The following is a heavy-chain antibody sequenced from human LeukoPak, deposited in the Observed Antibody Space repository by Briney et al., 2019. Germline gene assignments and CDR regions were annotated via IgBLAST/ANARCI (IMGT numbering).Heavy chain of an antibody. CDR2: IYTSGST. V-gene: IGHV4-4*07. CDR3: ARDPCSSTSYYTWYFDL. CDR1: GGSISSYY. D-gene: IGHD2-2*02. J-gene: IGHJ2*01. Sequence: PSETLSLTCTVSGGSISSYYWSWIRQPAGKGLEWIGRIYTSGSTNYNPSLKSRVTMSVDTSKNQFSLKLSSVTAADTAVYYCARDPCSSTSYYTWYFDLWGRGTLVTVSS.